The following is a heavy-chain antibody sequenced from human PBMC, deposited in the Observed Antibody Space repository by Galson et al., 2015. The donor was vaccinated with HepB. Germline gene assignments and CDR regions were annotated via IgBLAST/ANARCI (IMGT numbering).Heavy chain of an antibody. CDR3: AKARGDVGATAGFEY. V-gene: IGHV3-23*01. CDR2: ISGSGSST. Sequence: SLRLSCAASGFTFSSYAMSWVRQAPGKGLEWVSAISGSGSSTYYADSVKGRLTISRDNSKNTLYVQMNSLRAEDTAVYYCAKARGDVGATAGFEYWGQGILVTVSS. CDR1: GFTFSSYA. J-gene: IGHJ4*02. D-gene: IGHD1-26*01.